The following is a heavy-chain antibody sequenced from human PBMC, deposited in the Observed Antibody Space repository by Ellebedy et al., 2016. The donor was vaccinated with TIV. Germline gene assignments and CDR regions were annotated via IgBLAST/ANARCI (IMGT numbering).Heavy chain of an antibody. CDR1: GYTFTSYG. J-gene: IGHJ4*02. Sequence: ASVKVSXXASGYTFTSYGISWVRQAPGQGLEWMGWISAYNGNTNYAQKLQGRVTMTTDTSTSTAYMELRSLRSDDTAVYYCARDNGHIVVVPAGFDYWGQGTLVTVSS. CDR3: ARDNGHIVVVPAGFDY. D-gene: IGHD2-2*01. CDR2: ISAYNGNT. V-gene: IGHV1-18*01.